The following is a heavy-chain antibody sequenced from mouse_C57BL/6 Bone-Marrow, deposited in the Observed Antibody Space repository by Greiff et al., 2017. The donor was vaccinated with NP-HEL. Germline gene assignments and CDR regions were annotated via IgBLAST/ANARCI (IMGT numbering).Heavy chain of an antibody. CDR2: ISSGGDYI. CDR1: GFTFSSYA. D-gene: IGHD1-1*01. J-gene: IGHJ1*03. V-gene: IGHV5-9-1*02. CDR3: TRGGTRVVGDYWYFDV. Sequence: EVQGVEPGEGLVKPGGSLKFSCAASGFTFSSYAMSWVRQTPEKRLEWVAYISSGGDYIYYADTVKGRSTISRDNAKNTLYLQMSSLKSEDTDKYYGTRGGTRVVGDYWYFDVWGTGTTVTVSS.